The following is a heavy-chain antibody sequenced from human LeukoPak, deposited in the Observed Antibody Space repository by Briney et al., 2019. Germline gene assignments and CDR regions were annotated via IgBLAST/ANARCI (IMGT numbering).Heavy chain of an antibody. CDR1: GGSISSSSYY. CDR2: IYYSGST. Sequence: SETLSLTCTVSGGSISSSSYYWGWIRQPPGKGLEWIGSIYYSGSTYYNPSLKSRVTISVDTSKNQFSLKLSSVTAADTAVYYCARSQDHSSGYYLDYWGQGTLVTVSS. CDR3: ARSQDHSSGYYLDY. V-gene: IGHV4-39*01. D-gene: IGHD3-22*01. J-gene: IGHJ4*02.